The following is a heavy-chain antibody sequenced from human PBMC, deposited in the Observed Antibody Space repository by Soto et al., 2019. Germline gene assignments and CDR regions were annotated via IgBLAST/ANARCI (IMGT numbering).Heavy chain of an antibody. CDR3: ARDKYYSGYEGAFDY. CDR1: GFIFSDYT. CDR2: ISRSSTYI. D-gene: IGHD5-12*01. Sequence: PGGSLRLSCAVSGFIFSDYTMNWVRQTPGKGLEWVSSISRSSTYIYYSDSVKGRFTISRDNAKNSLYLQMNSLRAEDTAVYYCARDKYYSGYEGAFDYCGQGTLVTVSS. J-gene: IGHJ4*02. V-gene: IGHV3-21*01.